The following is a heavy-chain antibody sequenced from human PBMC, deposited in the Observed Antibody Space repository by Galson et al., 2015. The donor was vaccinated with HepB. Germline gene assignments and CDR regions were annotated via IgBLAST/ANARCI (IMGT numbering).Heavy chain of an antibody. J-gene: IGHJ4*02. CDR1: GFSLSTYGVG. Sequence: PALVKPTQTLTLTCTFSGFSLSTYGVGVGWIRQPPGKALEWLALIYWDGDKRYSPFLERRLSITMDTSQNQVVLTLTNMDPVDTATYYCAHTFYSGGWYDSHYFDYWGQGALVTVSS. CDR2: IYWDGDK. D-gene: IGHD6-19*01. V-gene: IGHV2-5*02. CDR3: AHTFYSGGWYDSHYFDY.